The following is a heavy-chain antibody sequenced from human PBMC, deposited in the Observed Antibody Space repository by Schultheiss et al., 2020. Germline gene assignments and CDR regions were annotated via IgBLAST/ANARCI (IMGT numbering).Heavy chain of an antibody. Sequence: GGSLRLSCAASGFTFSSYAMSWVRQAPGKGLEWVSYISSSGSTIYYADSVKGRFTISRDNAKNSLYLQMNSLRAEDTAVYYCAREMDHGVFDFDYWGQGTLVTVSS. CDR3: AREMDHGVFDFDY. CDR2: ISSSGSTI. J-gene: IGHJ4*02. V-gene: IGHV3-48*03. CDR1: GFTFSSYA. D-gene: IGHD6-13*01.